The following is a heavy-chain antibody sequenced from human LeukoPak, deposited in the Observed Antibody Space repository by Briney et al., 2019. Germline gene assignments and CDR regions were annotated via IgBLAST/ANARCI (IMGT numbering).Heavy chain of an antibody. V-gene: IGHV1-18*01. Sequence: ASVKVSCKASGYTFTSYGISWVRQAPGQGLEWMGWISAYNGNTNYAQKLQGRVTMTTDTSTSTAYMELRSLRSDDTAVYYCAGPLGRGNFGELSYNWFDPWGQGTLVTVSS. CDR1: GYTFTSYG. CDR3: AGPLGRGNFGELSYNWFDP. CDR2: ISAYNGNT. D-gene: IGHD3-10*01. J-gene: IGHJ5*02.